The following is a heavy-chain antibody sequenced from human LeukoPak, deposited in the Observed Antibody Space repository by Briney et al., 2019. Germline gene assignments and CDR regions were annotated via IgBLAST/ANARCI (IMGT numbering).Heavy chain of an antibody. CDR2: INPNSCGT. CDR1: GYTFTGYY. J-gene: IGHJ5*02. V-gene: IGHV1-2*02. D-gene: IGHD6-19*01. Sequence: ASVKVSCKASGYTFTGYYMHWVRQAPGQGLEWMGLINPNSCGTNYAQKFQGRVTMTMDTSISTAYMELSRRRSDDMAVYYCARDRAVAGNSVWFDPWGQGTLVTVSS. CDR3: ARDRAVAGNSVWFDP.